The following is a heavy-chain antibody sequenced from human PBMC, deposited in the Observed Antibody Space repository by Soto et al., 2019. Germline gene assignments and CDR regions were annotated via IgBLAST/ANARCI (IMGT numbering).Heavy chain of an antibody. J-gene: IGHJ6*03. V-gene: IGHV3-74*02. D-gene: IGHD2-15*01. CDR2: INRDGSAS. CDR1: GFTFSNYW. Sequence: EVQLVESGGGLVQPGGSLRLSCAASGFTFSNYWMYWVRQAPGKGLEWVSRINRDGSASSHADSVRGRLTISRDNVKNALYLHMDSLRAEDTAVSFCARGDCVGGTCYSLAGSFFYYMDVWGKGTTVTVFS. CDR3: ARGDCVGGTCYSLAGSFFYYMDV.